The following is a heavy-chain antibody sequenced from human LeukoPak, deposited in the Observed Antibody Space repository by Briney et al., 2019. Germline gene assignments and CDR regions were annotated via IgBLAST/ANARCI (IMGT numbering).Heavy chain of an antibody. J-gene: IGHJ4*02. CDR2: ISSSGSTI. CDR1: GSTFSSYE. CDR3: ARDYYGSGMNDY. D-gene: IGHD3-10*01. V-gene: IGHV3-48*03. Sequence: PGGSLRLSCAASGSTFSSYEMNWVRQAPGKGLEWVSYISSSGSTIYYADSVKGRFTISRDNAKNSLYLQMNSLRAEDTAVYYCARDYYGSGMNDYWGQGTLVTVSS.